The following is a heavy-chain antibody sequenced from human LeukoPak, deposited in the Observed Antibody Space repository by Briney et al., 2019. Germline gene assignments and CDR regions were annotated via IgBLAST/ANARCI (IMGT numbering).Heavy chain of an antibody. Sequence: ASVKVSCKGSGYTLTELSMHWVRQAPGKGLEWMGGFDPEDGETIYAQKFQGRVTMTEDTSTDTAYMELSSLRSEDTAVYYCATDSSGTWADFDYWGQGTLVTVSS. D-gene: IGHD1-1*01. CDR3: ATDSSGTWADFDY. J-gene: IGHJ4*02. CDR1: GYTLTELS. V-gene: IGHV1-24*01. CDR2: FDPEDGET.